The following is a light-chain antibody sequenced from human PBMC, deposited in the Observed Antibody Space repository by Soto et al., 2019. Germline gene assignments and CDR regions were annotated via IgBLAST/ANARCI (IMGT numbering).Light chain of an antibody. CDR3: QKCGGLPPWT. Sequence: EIVLTQSPGTLSLSPGERATLSCRASQSISSSLLAWYQQKPGQSPRLLIYGASRRATGIPDRFGGSGSGTDFTLTISRLETEDFAVYYCQKCGGLPPWTFGQGTKVEIK. V-gene: IGKV3-20*01. CDR2: GAS. J-gene: IGKJ1*01. CDR1: QSISSSL.